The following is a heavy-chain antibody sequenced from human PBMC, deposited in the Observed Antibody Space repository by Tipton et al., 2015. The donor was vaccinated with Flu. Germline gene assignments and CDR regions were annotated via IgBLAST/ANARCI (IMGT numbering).Heavy chain of an antibody. CDR1: GDSVSSNVAT. CDR2: TYQRSMWHH. V-gene: IGHV6-1*01. Sequence: GLVKPSQTLSRTCVISGDSVSSNVATWNWIRQSPSRGLEWLGKTYQRSMWHHIYAVSLKGRITITPDTSRNQFSLQLNSMTPDDTAVYYCARGSGSGPKDWFDPWGQGTQVTVSA. D-gene: IGHD3-10*01. CDR3: ARGSGSGPKDWFDP. J-gene: IGHJ5*02.